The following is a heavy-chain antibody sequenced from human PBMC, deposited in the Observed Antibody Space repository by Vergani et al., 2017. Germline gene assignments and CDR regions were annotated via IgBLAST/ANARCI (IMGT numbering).Heavy chain of an antibody. CDR3: ARHTTYTDS. D-gene: IGHD1-1*01. CDR2: IYPADSDT. J-gene: IGHJ4*02. Sequence: EVELVQSGPEMRKPGESLNISCKGSEYSFGNYWIGWVRHMPGKGLEWMGIIYPADSDTRYSPSFQGQVTISADKSISTAFLQWDSLKASDTALYYCARHTTYTDSWGQGTLVTVSS. V-gene: IGHV5-51*01. CDR1: EYSFGNYW.